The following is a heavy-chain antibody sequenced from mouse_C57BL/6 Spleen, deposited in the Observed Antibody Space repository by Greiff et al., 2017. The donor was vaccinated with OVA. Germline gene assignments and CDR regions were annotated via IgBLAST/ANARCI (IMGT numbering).Heavy chain of an antibody. CDR2: IYPGNSDT. Sequence: VQLQQSGTVLARPGASVKMSCKPSGYTFTSYWMHWVKQRPGQGLEWIGAIYPGNSDTSYNQKFKGKAKLTAVTSASTAYMELSSLTNEDSAVYYCTRDYGSSSHWYFDVWGTGTTVTVSS. J-gene: IGHJ1*03. V-gene: IGHV1-5*01. CDR3: TRDYGSSSHWYFDV. CDR1: GYTFTSYW. D-gene: IGHD1-1*01.